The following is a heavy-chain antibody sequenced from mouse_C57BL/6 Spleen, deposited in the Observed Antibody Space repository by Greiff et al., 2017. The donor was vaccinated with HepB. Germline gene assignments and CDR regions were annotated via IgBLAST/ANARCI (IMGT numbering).Heavy chain of an antibody. V-gene: IGHV1-50*01. CDR3: ATVVAGDAMDY. CDR2: IDPSDSYT. CDR1: GYTFTSYW. D-gene: IGHD1-1*01. J-gene: IGHJ4*01. Sequence: VQLQQPGAELVKPGASVKLSCKASGYTFTSYWMQWVKQRPGQGLEWIGEIDPSDSYTNYNQKFKGKATLTVDTSSSTAYMQLSSLTSEDSAVYYCATVVAGDAMDYWGQGTSVTVSS.